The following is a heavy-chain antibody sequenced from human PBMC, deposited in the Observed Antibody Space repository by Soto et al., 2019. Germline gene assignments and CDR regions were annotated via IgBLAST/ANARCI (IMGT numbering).Heavy chain of an antibody. V-gene: IGHV4-4*02. Sequence: SETLSLTCAVYSDSINSSNWWSSVRQPPGKGLEWIGEIYHSGSTNYNPSLKSRVTISVDKSKNQFSLKLSSVTAADTAVYYCARIAVAGTRVFDYWGQGTLVT. CDR3: ARIAVAGTRVFDY. CDR2: IYHSGST. CDR1: SDSINSSNW. J-gene: IGHJ4*02. D-gene: IGHD6-19*01.